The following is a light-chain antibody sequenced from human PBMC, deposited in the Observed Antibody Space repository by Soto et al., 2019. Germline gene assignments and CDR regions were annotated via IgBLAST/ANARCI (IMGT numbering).Light chain of an antibody. J-gene: IGKJ4*01. CDR2: WAS. CDR1: QSLLHTSNDKNY. Sequence: DIVMTQSPDSLAVSLGERATINCKSSQSLLHTSNDKNYLAWYQQKPGQAPTLLIYWASTRQSGVPDRFSGSGSGTDFTLTISSLQAQDVAVYYCQQYYDTPLTFGGGTKLESK. V-gene: IGKV4-1*01. CDR3: QQYYDTPLT.